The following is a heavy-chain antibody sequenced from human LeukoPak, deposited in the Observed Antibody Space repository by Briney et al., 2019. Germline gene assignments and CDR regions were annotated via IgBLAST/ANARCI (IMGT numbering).Heavy chain of an antibody. Sequence: ASVKVSCKASGGTFSSYTISWVRQAPGQGLEWMGRIIPILGIANYAQKFQGRVTITADKSTSTAYMELSGLRSEDTAVYYCARASGSYVGQFDYWGQGTLVTVSS. CDR2: IIPILGIA. D-gene: IGHD1-26*01. J-gene: IGHJ4*02. CDR3: ARASGSYVGQFDY. V-gene: IGHV1-69*02. CDR1: GGTFSSYT.